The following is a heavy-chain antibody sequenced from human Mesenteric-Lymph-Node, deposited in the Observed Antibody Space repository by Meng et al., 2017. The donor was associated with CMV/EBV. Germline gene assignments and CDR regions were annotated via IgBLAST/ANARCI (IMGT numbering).Heavy chain of an antibody. J-gene: IGHJ6*02. Sequence: GSLRLSCAVYGGSFSGYYWSWIRQPPGKGLEWIGEINHSGSTNYNPSLKSRVTISVDTSKNQFSLKLSSVTAADTAVYYCARDSSSSSTQYGMDVWGQGTTVTVSS. V-gene: IGHV4-34*01. CDR1: GGSFSGYY. D-gene: IGHD6-6*01. CDR2: INHSGST. CDR3: ARDSSSSSTQYGMDV.